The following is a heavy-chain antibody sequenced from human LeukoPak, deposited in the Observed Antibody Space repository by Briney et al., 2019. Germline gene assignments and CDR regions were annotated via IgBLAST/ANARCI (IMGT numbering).Heavy chain of an antibody. Sequence: SGPTLVNPTQTLTLTCTFSGLSLSTVGVGVVWIRQPPGRAVEWLGVTYWNGDKRYNPSLASRLTITKDTSKNQEVLTLTNMDPVDTATYYCGHRRESFDYHGVDVWGQGTTVTVSS. D-gene: IGHD2/OR15-2a*01. CDR3: GHRRESFDYHGVDV. CDR1: GLSLSTVGVG. J-gene: IGHJ6*02. V-gene: IGHV2-5*01. CDR2: TYWNGDK.